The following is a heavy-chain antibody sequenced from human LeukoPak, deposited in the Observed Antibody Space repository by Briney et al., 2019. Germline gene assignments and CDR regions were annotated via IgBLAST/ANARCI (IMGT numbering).Heavy chain of an antibody. Sequence: GGSLRLYCAASGFTFSDYYMSWIRQAPVKGLEWVSYMSTSDSPIYYTDSVKGRFTISRDDAKNSLYLQMNSLRASDTAVYYCARELNGAFDPWGQGTLVTVSS. CDR1: GFTFSDYY. D-gene: IGHD1-1*01. V-gene: IGHV3-11*04. J-gene: IGHJ5*02. CDR3: ARELNGAFDP. CDR2: MSTSDSPI.